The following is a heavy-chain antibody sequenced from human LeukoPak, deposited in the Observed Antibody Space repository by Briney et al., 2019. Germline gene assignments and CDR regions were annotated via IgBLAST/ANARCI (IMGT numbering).Heavy chain of an antibody. Sequence: PGGSLRLSCAASGFTFNTYWMTWVRQAPGKGLEWVANIKQDGSEKYYVDSVKGRFTISRDNAKNSLYLQMNSLRVEDTAVYYCARANTIFGVEPDYYFDYWGQGTLVSVSS. V-gene: IGHV3-7*01. D-gene: IGHD3-3*01. CDR2: IKQDGSEK. J-gene: IGHJ4*02. CDR1: GFTFNTYW. CDR3: ARANTIFGVEPDYYFDY.